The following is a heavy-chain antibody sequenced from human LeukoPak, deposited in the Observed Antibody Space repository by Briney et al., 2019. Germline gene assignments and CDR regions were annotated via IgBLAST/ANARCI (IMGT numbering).Heavy chain of an antibody. V-gene: IGHV3-9*01. J-gene: IGHJ4*02. CDR1: GFTFDDYA. CDR3: AKDVGGRWPLYYFDY. CDR2: LSWNSGTI. D-gene: IGHD2-21*02. Sequence: GGSLRLSCAASGFTFDDYAMHWVRQAPGKGLEWVSGLSWNSGTIAYADSVKGRFTISRDNAKNSLYLQMNSLRPEDTALYYCAKDVGGRWPLYYFDYWGQGTLVTVPS.